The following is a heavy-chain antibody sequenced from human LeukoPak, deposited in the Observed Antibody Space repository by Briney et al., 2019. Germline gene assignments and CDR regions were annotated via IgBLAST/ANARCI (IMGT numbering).Heavy chain of an antibody. J-gene: IGHJ4*02. CDR1: GDSVSSNSAA. Sequence: SQTLSLTCAISGDSVSSNSAAWNWIRQSPSRGLEWLGRTYYRSKWYNDYAVSVKSRITINPDTSKNQFSLQLNSVTPEDTAVYYCAREKQVITATTVYFDYWGQGTLVTVSS. CDR3: AREKQVITATTVYFDY. D-gene: IGHD1-7*01. V-gene: IGHV6-1*01. CDR2: TYYRSKWYN.